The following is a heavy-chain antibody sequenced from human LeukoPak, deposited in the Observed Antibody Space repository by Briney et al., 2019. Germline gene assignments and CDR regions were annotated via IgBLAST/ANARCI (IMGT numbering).Heavy chain of an antibody. CDR2: FDPEDGET. CDR3: ATGPGIAAAGRGGDCSDP. V-gene: IGHV1-24*01. J-gene: IGHJ5*02. CDR1: GYTLTELS. Sequence: GASVKVPCKVSGYTLTELSMHWVRQAPGKGLEWMGGFDPEDGETIYAQKFQGRVTMTEDTSTDTAYMELSSLRSEDTAVYYCATGPGIAAAGRGGDCSDPGGQGTLVTVSS. D-gene: IGHD6-25*01.